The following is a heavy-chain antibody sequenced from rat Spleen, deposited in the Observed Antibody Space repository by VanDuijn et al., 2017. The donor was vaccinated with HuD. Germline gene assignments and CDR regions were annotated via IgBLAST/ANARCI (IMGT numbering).Heavy chain of an antibody. CDR2: ITSGGSNT. CDR3: AKRGWYYFDY. V-gene: IGHV5-25*01. Sequence: EVQLVESGGGLVQPGRSMKLSCAASGFTFNSFAMAWVRQAPKKGLEWVATITSGGSNTYYPDSVKGRFTISRDNAKSTLYLQMDSLRSEDTATYYCAKRGWYYFDYWGQGVMVTVSS. CDR1: GFTFNSFA. J-gene: IGHJ2*01.